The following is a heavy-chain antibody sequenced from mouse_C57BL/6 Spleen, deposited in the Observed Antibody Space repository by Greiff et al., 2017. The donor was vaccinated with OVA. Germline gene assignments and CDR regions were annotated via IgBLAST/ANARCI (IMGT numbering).Heavy chain of an antibody. V-gene: IGHV1-61*01. CDR1: GYTFTSYW. CDR2: IYPSDSET. CDR3: ARWSIYYDYDVGYAMDY. J-gene: IGHJ4*01. D-gene: IGHD2-4*01. Sequence: QVQLQQPGAELVRPGSSVKLSCKASGYTFTSYWMDWVKQRPGQGLEWIGNIYPSDSETHYNQKFKDKATLTVDKSSSTAYMQLSSLTSEDSAVYYCARWSIYYDYDVGYAMDYWGQGTSVTVSS.